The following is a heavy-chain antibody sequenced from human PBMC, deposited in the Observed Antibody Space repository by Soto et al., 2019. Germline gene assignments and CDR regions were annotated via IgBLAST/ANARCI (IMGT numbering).Heavy chain of an antibody. Sequence: PGGSLRLSCAASGFTFSIYTMSWVRQAPGKGLEWVSSISGSSNTHYADSVKGRFTISRDNAKNSLYLQMNSLRAEDTAVYYCAPPEGVEMASHGWGQGTLFTVSS. J-gene: IGHJ4*02. CDR3: APPEGVEMASHG. CDR2: ISGSSNT. CDR1: GFTFSIYT. V-gene: IGHV3-21*01. D-gene: IGHD5-12*01.